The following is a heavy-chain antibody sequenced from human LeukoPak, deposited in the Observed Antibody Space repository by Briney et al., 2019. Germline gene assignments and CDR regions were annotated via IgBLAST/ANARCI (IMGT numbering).Heavy chain of an antibody. CDR3: ARAFYYGSGPYYYYMDV. CDR2: IYYSGST. CDR1: GGSISSYY. D-gene: IGHD3-10*01. V-gene: IGHV4-59*12. Sequence: SETLSLTCTVSGGSISSYYWSWIRQPPGKGLEWIGYIYYSGSTNYNPSLESRVTISVDTSKNQFSLKLSSVTAADTAVYFCARAFYYGSGPYYYYMDVWGKGTTVTISS. J-gene: IGHJ6*03.